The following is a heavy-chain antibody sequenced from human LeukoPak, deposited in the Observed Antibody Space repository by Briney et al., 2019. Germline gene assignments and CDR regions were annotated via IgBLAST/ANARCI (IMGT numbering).Heavy chain of an antibody. V-gene: IGHV2-5*01. J-gene: IGHJ3*02. CDR3: AHRNSDYRAFDI. CDR1: GFSLSTSGMY. Sequence: SGPTLVNPTQTLTLTCTFSGFSLSTSGMYVGWIRQPPGKALEWLALIYWNDDKRYSPSLKSRLIITKDTSKNQVVLTMTNMDPVDTATYYCAHRNSDYRAFDIWGQGTMVTVSS. D-gene: IGHD4-11*01. CDR2: IYWNDDK.